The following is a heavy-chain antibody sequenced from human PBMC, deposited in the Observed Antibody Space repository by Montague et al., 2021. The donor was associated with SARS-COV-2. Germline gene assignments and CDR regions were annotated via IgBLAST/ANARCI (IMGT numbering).Heavy chain of an antibody. Sequence: SETLSLTCTVSGGSISSSSYYWGWIRQPPGKGLEWIGYIYYSGSTNYNPSLKSRVTISVDTSKNQFSLKLSSVTAADTAVYYCARDFGYNWNYYYYYGMDVWGQGTTVTVSS. CDR2: IYYSGST. D-gene: IGHD1-20*01. CDR3: ARDFGYNWNYYYYYGMDV. V-gene: IGHV4-61*01. CDR1: GGSISSSSYY. J-gene: IGHJ6*02.